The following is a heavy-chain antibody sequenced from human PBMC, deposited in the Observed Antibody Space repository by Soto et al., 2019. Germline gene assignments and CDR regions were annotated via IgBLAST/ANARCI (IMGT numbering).Heavy chain of an antibody. CDR1: GFTFSSYW. Sequence: GGSLRLSCAASGFTFSSYWMSWVRQAPGKGLEWVANIKQDGSEKYYVDSVKGRFTISRDNAKNSLYLQMNSLRAEDTAVYYCARAIREIAARPPRYFDYWGQGTLVTVS. CDR2: IKQDGSEK. CDR3: ARAIREIAARPPRYFDY. J-gene: IGHJ4*02. D-gene: IGHD6-6*01. V-gene: IGHV3-7*01.